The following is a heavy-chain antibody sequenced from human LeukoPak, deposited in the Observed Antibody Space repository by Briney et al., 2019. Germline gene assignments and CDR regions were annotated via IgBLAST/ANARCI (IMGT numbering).Heavy chain of an antibody. CDR2: ISSSSTYI. CDR1: GFTCSNYS. D-gene: IGHD5-18*01. Sequence: GGSLRLSCAASGFTCSNYSMNWVRQAPGKGLEWVSSISSSSTYIYYADSVKGRFTISRDNAKNSLYLQMNSLRAEDTAVYYCARDSGTSRRGYSYGFDFWGQGTLVTVSS. CDR3: ARDSGTSRRGYSYGFDF. V-gene: IGHV3-21*01. J-gene: IGHJ4*02.